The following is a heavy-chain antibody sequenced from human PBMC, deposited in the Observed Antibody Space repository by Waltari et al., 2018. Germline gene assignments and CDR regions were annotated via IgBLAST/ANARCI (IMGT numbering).Heavy chain of an antibody. CDR1: GLTFGTYA. CDR2: IGGGGGNT. J-gene: IGHJ4*02. V-gene: IGHV3-23*01. Sequence: EVQLLESGGGLVQPGGSLRLSCAVSGLTFGTYAMSWVRQAPGKGLEWVSSIGGGGGNTYYADSVKGRFTISRDNFKNTLFMQMNSLRVEDTAVYYCVKVLGGTLGYFDFWGQGTRVTVSS. D-gene: IGHD6-19*01. CDR3: VKVLGGTLGYFDF.